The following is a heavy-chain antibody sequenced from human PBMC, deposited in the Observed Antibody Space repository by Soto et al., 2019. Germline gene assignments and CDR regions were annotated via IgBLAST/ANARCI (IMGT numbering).Heavy chain of an antibody. D-gene: IGHD4-17*01. CDR1: GFTFSSYS. J-gene: IGHJ5*02. V-gene: IGHV3-21*01. CDR2: ISSSSSYI. CDR3: ERDDGYGDTHWVVP. Sequence: GGSLRLSCAASGFTFSSYSMNWVRQAPGKGLEWVSSISSSSSYIYYADSVKGRFTISRDNAKNSLYLQMNSLRAEDTAVYYCERDDGYGDTHWVVPWGQGPLVTVSS.